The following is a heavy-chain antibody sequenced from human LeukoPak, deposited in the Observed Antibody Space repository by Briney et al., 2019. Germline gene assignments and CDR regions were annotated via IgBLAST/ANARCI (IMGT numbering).Heavy chain of an antibody. J-gene: IGHJ4*02. Sequence: SVKVSCKASGGTSSSYAISWVRQAPGQGLEWMGRIIPILGIANYAQKFQGRVTITADKSTSTAYMELSSLRSEDTAVYYCARDGYNRRIDYWGQGTLVTVSS. CDR1: GGTSSSYA. D-gene: IGHD5-24*01. CDR3: ARDGYNRRIDY. V-gene: IGHV1-69*04. CDR2: IIPILGIA.